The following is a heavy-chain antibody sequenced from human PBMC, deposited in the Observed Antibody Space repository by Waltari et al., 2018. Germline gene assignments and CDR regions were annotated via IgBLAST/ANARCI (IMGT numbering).Heavy chain of an antibody. J-gene: IGHJ5*02. D-gene: IGHD3-16*01. CDR3: ARDAALRLRDNWFDP. CDR1: GFTFSSYS. CDR2: ISSSSSYI. V-gene: IGHV3-21*01. Sequence: EVQLVESGGGLVKPGGSLRLSCAASGFTFSSYSMNWVRQAPGKGLEWVSSISSSSSYIYYADSVKGRFTISRDNAKNSLYLQMNSLRAEDTAVYYCARDAALRLRDNWFDPWGQGTLVTVSS.